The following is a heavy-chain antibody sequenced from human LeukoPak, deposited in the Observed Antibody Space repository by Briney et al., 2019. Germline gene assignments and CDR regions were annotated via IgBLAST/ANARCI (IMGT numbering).Heavy chain of an antibody. CDR2: INPSGGST. CDR1: GYTFTSYY. V-gene: IGHV1-46*01. J-gene: IGHJ6*04. CDR3: ARDIVVVPAAHSLGMDV. Sequence: ASVKVSCKASGYTFTSYYMHWVRQAPGQGLEWMGIINPSGGSTSYAQKFQGRVTMTRDTSTSTVYMELSSLRSEDTAVYYCARDIVVVPAAHSLGMDVWGKGTTVTVSS. D-gene: IGHD2-2*01.